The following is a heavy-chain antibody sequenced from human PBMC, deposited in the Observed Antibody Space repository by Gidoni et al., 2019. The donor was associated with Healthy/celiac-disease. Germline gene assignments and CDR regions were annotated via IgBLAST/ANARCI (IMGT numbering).Heavy chain of an antibody. D-gene: IGHD3-3*01. Sequence: QVPLVESGGGLVKPGGSLRPSRAAPGITFSGYALSWDRQAPGKGLEWVSYISSSSSYTNYASSVKGRFTISRDNAKNSLYRQMNSLRAEDTAVYYCARGGSGLRFLEWLSGGEYGMDVWGQGTTVTVSS. CDR3: ARGGSGLRFLEWLSGGEYGMDV. CDR2: ISSSSSYT. J-gene: IGHJ6*02. V-gene: IGHV3-11*06. CDR1: GITFSGYA.